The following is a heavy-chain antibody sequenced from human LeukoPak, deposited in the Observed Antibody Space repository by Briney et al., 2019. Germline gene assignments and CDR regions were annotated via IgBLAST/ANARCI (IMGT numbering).Heavy chain of an antibody. D-gene: IGHD5-24*01. CDR3: AKDKGMATTHVYFDY. CDR2: IRLDGSSK. J-gene: IGHJ4*02. CDR1: GFTFSSYG. Sequence: PGGSLRLSCAASGFTFSSYGMHWVRQAPGKGLEWVAFIRLDGSSKYYADSVKGRFTISRDNSKNTLYLQMNSLRAEDTAVYYCAKDKGMATTHVYFDYWGQGTLVTVSS. V-gene: IGHV3-30*02.